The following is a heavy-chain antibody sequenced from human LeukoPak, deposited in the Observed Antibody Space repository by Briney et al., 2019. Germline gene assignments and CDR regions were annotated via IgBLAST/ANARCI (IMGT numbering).Heavy chain of an antibody. CDR3: ASIVVVPAAMGYYYYGMDV. D-gene: IGHD2-2*01. CDR2: INHSGST. Sequence: LRLSCAASGFTFSDYYMSWIRQAPGKGLEWIGEINHSGSTNYNPSLKSRVTISVDTSKNQFSLKLSSVTAADTAVYYCASIVVVPAAMGYYYYGMDVWGQGTTVTVSS. CDR1: GFTFSDYY. J-gene: IGHJ6*02. V-gene: IGHV4-34*09.